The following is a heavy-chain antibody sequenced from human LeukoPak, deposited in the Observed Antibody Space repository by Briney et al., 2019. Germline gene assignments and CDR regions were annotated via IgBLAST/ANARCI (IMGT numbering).Heavy chain of an antibody. Sequence: PGGSLRLSCAASGFTFSSYWMHWVRQAPGKGLVWVSRINSDGSSISYADSVKGRFTISRDNAKNTLYLQMNSLRAEDTAVFYCARDPKNNYFDYWGQGTLVTVSS. CDR3: ARDPKNNYFDY. V-gene: IGHV3-74*01. J-gene: IGHJ4*02. CDR1: GFTFSSYW. CDR2: INSDGSSI.